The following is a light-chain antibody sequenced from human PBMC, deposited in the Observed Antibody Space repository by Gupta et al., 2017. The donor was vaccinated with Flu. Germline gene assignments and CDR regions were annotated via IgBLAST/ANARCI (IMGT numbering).Light chain of an antibody. CDR1: QSVSSSY. V-gene: IGKV3-20*01. J-gene: IGKJ1*01. Sequence: EIVLTQSLCILSLSPGERATLSCRASQSVSSSYLAWYQQKPGQAPRPLLHSASNRATGLPDRFSGSGSVTGITLTITRLEPEDFAVYYYHLYSSSRSWTFGQGTKVEIK. CDR2: SAS. CDR3: HLYSSSRSWT.